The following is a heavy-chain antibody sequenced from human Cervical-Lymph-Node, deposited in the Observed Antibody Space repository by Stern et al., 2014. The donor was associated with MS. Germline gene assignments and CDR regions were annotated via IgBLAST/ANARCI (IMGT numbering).Heavy chain of an antibody. CDR1: GFTVSRDY. D-gene: IGHD1-1*01. J-gene: IGHJ4*02. CDR2: ITNVGST. V-gene: IGHV3-53*01. Sequence: EVQLEESGGGVIQPGGSLRLSCKASGFTVSRDYMTLVRQAPGKGLEWVSLITNVGSTFYTVSVKGRFTISRDDSKNTVYLHMTSLRAEDTAMYYCARDTSSPERSDWWGQGTLVTVSS. CDR3: ARDTSSPERSDW.